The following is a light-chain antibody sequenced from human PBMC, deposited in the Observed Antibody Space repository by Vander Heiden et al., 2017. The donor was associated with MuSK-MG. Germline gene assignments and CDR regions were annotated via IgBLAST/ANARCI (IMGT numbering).Light chain of an antibody. CDR3: QAWDSSSHVV. Sequence: SYELTQPPSVSVSPGQPASIPCSGDTLGDKYACWYQQKPGQSPVLVIYQDSKRPSGIPERFSGSNSGNTATLTISGTQAMDEADYYCQAWDSSSHVVFGGGTKLTVL. CDR2: QDS. V-gene: IGLV3-1*01. CDR1: TLGDKY. J-gene: IGLJ2*01.